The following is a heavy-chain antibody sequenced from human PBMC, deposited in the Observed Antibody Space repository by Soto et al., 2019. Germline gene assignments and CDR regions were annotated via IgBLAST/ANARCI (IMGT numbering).Heavy chain of an antibody. CDR1: GGSINSVDYY. CDR2: IYDSGKT. Sequence: QVQLQESGPGLVKPSQTLSLTCTVSGGSINSVDYYWSWIRQPPGKGMEWIGHIYDSGKTYSNPSLTSQVPISVDTPKSQFSLKLTSVTAADTAVDYCARWPTTDKVDFWGQGTLVTVSS. CDR3: ARWPTTDKVDF. J-gene: IGHJ4*02. V-gene: IGHV4-30-4*01. D-gene: IGHD4-17*01.